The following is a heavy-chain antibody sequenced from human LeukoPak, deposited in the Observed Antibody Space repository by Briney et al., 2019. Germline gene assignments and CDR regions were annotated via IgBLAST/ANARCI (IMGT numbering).Heavy chain of an antibody. Sequence: SETPSLTCTVSGGSISSYYWSWIRQPPGKGLEWIGYIYYSGSTNYNPSLKSRVTISVDTSKNQFSLKLSSVTAADTAVYYCARELNYYDSSGYFTFDIWGQGTMVTVSS. J-gene: IGHJ3*02. CDR1: GGSISSYY. CDR3: ARELNYYDSSGYFTFDI. D-gene: IGHD3-22*01. V-gene: IGHV4-59*01. CDR2: IYYSGST.